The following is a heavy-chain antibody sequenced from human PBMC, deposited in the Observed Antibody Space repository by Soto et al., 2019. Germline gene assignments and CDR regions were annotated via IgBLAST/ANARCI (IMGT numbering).Heavy chain of an antibody. CDR1: GFTFSSYS. CDR3: ARALSFGVDQGWFDP. Sequence: GGSLRLSCAASGFTFSSYSMNWVRQAPGKGLEWVSSISSSSSYIYYADSVKGRFTISRDNAKNSLYLQMNSLRAEDTAVYYCARALSFGVDQGWFDPWGQGTLVTVSS. D-gene: IGHD3-3*01. J-gene: IGHJ5*02. CDR2: ISSSSSYI. V-gene: IGHV3-21*01.